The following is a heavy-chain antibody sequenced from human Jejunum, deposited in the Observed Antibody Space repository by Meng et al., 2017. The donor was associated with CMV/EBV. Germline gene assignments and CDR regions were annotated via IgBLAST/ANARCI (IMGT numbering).Heavy chain of an antibody. V-gene: IGHV3-9*01. CDR1: D. D-gene: IGHD1-7*01. CDR2: GNRDSVNI. J-gene: IGHJ6*02. Sequence: DMHWVRQAPGKGLEWVASGNRDSVNIGYADSVKGRFTISRDNAKNSLFLQMNSLKTEDTALYYCAKDLSTGTVRPSSYYYYGLDVWGQGTTVTVSS. CDR3: AKDLSTGTVRPSSYYYYGLDV.